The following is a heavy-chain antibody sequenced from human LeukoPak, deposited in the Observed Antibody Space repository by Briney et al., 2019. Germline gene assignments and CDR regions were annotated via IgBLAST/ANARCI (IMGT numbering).Heavy chain of an antibody. CDR3: AKLAVVEAAPTNWFDP. Sequence: GESLKISCKGSGYSFTSYWIGWVRQMPGKGLEGMGIIYPGESDTRHSPYFPGQVTISADKSISTAYLQWSSLKASDTAMYYCAKLAVVEAAPTNWFDPWGQGTLVTVSS. V-gene: IGHV5-51*01. J-gene: IGHJ5*02. D-gene: IGHD2-15*01. CDR2: IYPGESDT. CDR1: GYSFTSYW.